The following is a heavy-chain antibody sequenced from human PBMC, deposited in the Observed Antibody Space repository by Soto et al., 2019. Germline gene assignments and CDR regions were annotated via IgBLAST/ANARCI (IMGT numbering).Heavy chain of an antibody. Sequence: ASVKVSCKASGYTFTGHYMHWVRQAPGQGLEWMGWINPNSVGTNYAQKFQGRVTMTRDTSISTAYMELSRLRSDDTAVYYCAREPMVRAAHGFDIWGQGTMVTVSS. D-gene: IGHD3-10*01. CDR3: AREPMVRAAHGFDI. V-gene: IGHV1-2*02. CDR2: INPNSVGT. CDR1: GYTFTGHY. J-gene: IGHJ3*02.